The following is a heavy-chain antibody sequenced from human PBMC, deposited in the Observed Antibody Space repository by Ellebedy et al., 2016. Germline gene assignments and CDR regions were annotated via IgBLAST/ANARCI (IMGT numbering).Heavy chain of an antibody. V-gene: IGHV4-38-2*02. CDR3: VMEGDSSGYYWDY. J-gene: IGHJ4*02. Sequence: SETLSLTXTVSDYSINSGYYWGWIRQPPGKGLEWLATMYHSESVYYSPSLNSRPTMSMDTSNNQFSLKLSSVTAADTAVYYCVMEGDSSGYYWDYWGQGTLVTVSS. D-gene: IGHD3-22*01. CDR1: DYSINSGYY. CDR2: MYHSESV.